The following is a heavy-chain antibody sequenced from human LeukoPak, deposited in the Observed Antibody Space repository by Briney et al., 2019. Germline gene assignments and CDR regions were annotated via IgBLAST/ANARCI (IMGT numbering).Heavy chain of an antibody. D-gene: IGHD3-22*01. J-gene: IGHJ4*02. Sequence: SETLSLTCAVYGGSFSGYYWSWIRQPPGKGLEWIGEINHSGSTNYNPSLKSRVTISVDTSKNQFPLKLSSVTAADTAVYYCARGYYDSSGYYFAQVLFDYWGQGTLVTVSS. CDR2: INHSGST. CDR3: ARGYYDSSGYYFAQVLFDY. V-gene: IGHV4-34*01. CDR1: GGSFSGYY.